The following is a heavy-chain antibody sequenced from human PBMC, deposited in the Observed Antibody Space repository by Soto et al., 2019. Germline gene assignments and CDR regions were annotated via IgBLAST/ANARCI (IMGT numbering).Heavy chain of an antibody. J-gene: IGHJ1*01. CDR2: ISSDGTTT. D-gene: IGHD2-8*01. V-gene: IGHV3-74*01. CDR3: AIQDCTNDVCLEAAVTVGGALES. Sequence: SLRLSCAASGFTFRKFWMHWVRQVPGKGPVWVSYISSDGTTTDYADSVKGRFTISRDNAKDTLYLQMDSLRAEDTAVYYCAIQDCTNDVCLEAAVTVGGALESWGQGTLVTVSS. CDR1: GFTFRKFW.